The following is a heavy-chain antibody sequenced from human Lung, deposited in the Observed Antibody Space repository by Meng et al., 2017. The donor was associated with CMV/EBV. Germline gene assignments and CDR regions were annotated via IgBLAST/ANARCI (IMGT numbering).Heavy chain of an antibody. CDR1: GFSLNTYT. V-gene: IGHV3-30*09. CDR3: ATSRLNGYFHDDVHI. J-gene: IGHJ3*02. CDR2: ISYDGNYK. Sequence: SCAASGFSLNTYTVHWVRQAPGEGLEWMAVISYDGNYKYYGDSVKGRFAVSRDNSKRSVYLQMNSLRPEDTAVYYCATSRLNGYFHDDVHIWGQGXLVTVSS. D-gene: IGHD4-17*01.